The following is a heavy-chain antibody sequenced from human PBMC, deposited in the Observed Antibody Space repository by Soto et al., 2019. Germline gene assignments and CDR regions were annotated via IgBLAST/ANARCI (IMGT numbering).Heavy chain of an antibody. CDR2: YSGFT. CDR3: ARDYGDYSFFFDF. V-gene: IGHV4-59*01. D-gene: IGHD4-17*01. J-gene: IGHJ4*02. Sequence: SETLSLTSTVSGSSITTYQWSLIRQPPGKGLEWIGGYSGFTDYNPSLERRATITVDHSKNQFSLTLRSLTAADSAVYYCARDYGDYSFFFDFWGQG. CDR1: GSSITTYQ.